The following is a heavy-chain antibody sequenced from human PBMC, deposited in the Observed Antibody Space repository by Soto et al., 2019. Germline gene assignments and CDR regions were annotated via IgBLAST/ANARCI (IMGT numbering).Heavy chain of an antibody. Sequence: GGSLRLSCAASGFTFSSYSMNWVRQAPGKGLEWVSSISSSSSYIYYADSVKGRFTISRDNAKNSLYLQMNSLRAEDTAVYYCARDTERIAVAGAIDYWGQGTLVTVSS. CDR1: GFTFSSYS. D-gene: IGHD6-19*01. CDR2: ISSSSSYI. CDR3: ARDTERIAVAGAIDY. V-gene: IGHV3-21*01. J-gene: IGHJ4*02.